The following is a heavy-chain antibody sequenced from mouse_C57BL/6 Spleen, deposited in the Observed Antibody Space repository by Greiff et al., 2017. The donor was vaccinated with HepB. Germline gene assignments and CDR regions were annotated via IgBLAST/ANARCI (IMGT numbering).Heavy chain of an antibody. CDR2: IYPGDGDT. D-gene: IGHD2-1*01. Sequence: QVQLQQSGAELVKPGASVKISCKASGYAFSSYWMNWVKQRPGKGLEWIGQIYPGDGDTNYNGKFKGKATLTADKSSSTAYMQLSSLTSEDSAVYFCARSYGNYESYYYAMDYWGQGTSVTVSS. CDR1: GYAFSSYW. V-gene: IGHV1-80*01. CDR3: ARSYGNYESYYYAMDY. J-gene: IGHJ4*01.